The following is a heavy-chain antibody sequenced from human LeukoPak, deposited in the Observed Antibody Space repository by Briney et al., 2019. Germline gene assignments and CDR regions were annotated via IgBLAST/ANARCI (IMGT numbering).Heavy chain of an antibody. Sequence: GGSLRLSCAASGFTFSSYWMNWVRQAPGKGLEWVANIKQDGSEKYYVDSVKGRFTISRDNAKNSLYLQMNSLRVDDAAVYYCARITLAATGYDAFDIWGQGTMVTVSS. V-gene: IGHV3-7*01. D-gene: IGHD6-13*01. CDR2: IKQDGSEK. CDR3: ARITLAATGYDAFDI. CDR1: GFTFSSYW. J-gene: IGHJ3*02.